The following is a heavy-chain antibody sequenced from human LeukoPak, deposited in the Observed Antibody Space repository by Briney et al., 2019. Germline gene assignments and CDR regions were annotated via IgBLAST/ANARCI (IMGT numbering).Heavy chain of an antibody. CDR2: IYYSGST. V-gene: IGHV4-59*01. D-gene: IGHD6-19*01. CDR3: ARDLRTYSSGPIYP. Sequence: SETLSLTCTVSGGSISSYYWSWIRQPPGKGLEWIGYIYYSGSTNYNPSLKSRVTISVDTSKNQFSLNLSSVIAADTAVYYCARDLRTYSSGPIYPWGQGTLVTVSS. J-gene: IGHJ5*02. CDR1: GGSISSYY.